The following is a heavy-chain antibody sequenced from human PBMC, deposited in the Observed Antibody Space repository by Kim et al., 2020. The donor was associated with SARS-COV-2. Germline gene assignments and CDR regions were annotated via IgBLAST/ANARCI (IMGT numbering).Heavy chain of an antibody. Sequence: GSSIKYAESVNGRFTITRDGAKKSLSLQMNSLTPEDTAVYYCVREPANWGQGTLVTVSS. CDR3: VREPAN. V-gene: IGHV3-11*01. CDR2: GSSI. J-gene: IGHJ4*02.